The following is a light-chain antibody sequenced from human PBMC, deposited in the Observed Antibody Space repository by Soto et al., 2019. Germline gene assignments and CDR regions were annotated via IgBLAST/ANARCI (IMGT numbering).Light chain of an antibody. CDR1: SSDVGGYNY. Sequence: QSALTQPASVSGSPGQSITISCTGSSSDVGGYNYVSWYQQHPGKAPKLIIYEVSNRPSGVSNRFSGSKSGNTASLTISGPQAEDEADYYCSSYTTNSTPYVFGTGTKLTVL. CDR3: SSYTTNSTPYV. V-gene: IGLV2-14*01. CDR2: EVS. J-gene: IGLJ1*01.